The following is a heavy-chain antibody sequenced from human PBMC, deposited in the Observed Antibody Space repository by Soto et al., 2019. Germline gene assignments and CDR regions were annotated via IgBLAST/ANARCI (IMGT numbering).Heavy chain of an antibody. J-gene: IGHJ4*02. D-gene: IGHD3-3*01. CDR1: GFSLTTSGVG. V-gene: IGHV2-5*02. Sequence: QITLNESGPTPVKPSQTLTLTCTVSGFSLTTSGVGVGWIRQSPGKAPEWLALIYWDDDKRYSPSLKSRLTITQDTSKNQVVLTMADLDPADTATYYCAHRVLRTVFGLVTTTAIYFDFWGQGTPVAVSS. CDR2: IYWDDDK. CDR3: AHRVLRTVFGLVTTTAIYFDF.